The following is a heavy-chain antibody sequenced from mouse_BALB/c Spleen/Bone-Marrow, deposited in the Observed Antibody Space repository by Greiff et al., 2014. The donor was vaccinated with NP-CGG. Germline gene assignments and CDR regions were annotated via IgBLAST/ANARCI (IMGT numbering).Heavy chain of an antibody. Sequence: EVQLVESGGGLVQPGGSLRLSCATSGFTFTDYYMSWVRQPPGKALEWLGFIRNKANGYTTEYSASVKGRFTISRDSSQSILYLQMNTLRAEDSATYYCARSLYPRAMDYWGQGTSVTVSS. J-gene: IGHJ4*01. CDR1: GFTFTDYY. CDR3: ARSLYPRAMDY. D-gene: IGHD2-1*01. V-gene: IGHV7-3*02. CDR2: IRNKANGYTT.